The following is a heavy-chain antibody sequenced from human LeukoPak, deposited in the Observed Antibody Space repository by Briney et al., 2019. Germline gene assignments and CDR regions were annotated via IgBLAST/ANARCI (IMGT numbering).Heavy chain of an antibody. CDR1: RYTFTSYD. D-gene: IGHD1-26*01. CDR2: IIPIFGIA. Sequence: SVKVSCKASRYTFTSYDINWVRQAPGQGLEWMGGIIPIFGIANYAQKFQGRVTITADESTSTAYMELSSLRSEDTAVYYCASGIVGAVDYWGQGTLVTVSS. V-gene: IGHV1-69*13. CDR3: ASGIVGAVDY. J-gene: IGHJ4*02.